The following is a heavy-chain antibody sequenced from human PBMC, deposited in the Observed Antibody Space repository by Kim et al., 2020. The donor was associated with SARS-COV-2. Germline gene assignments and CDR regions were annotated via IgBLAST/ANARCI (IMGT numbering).Heavy chain of an antibody. CDR1: GYTFTGYY. CDR3: ARDLAWGVAATSDFDY. J-gene: IGHJ4*02. CDR2: INPNSGGT. Sequence: ASVKVSCKASGYTFTGYYMHWVRQAPGQGLEWMGRINPNSGGTNYAQKFQGRVTMTRDTSISTAYMELSRLRSDDTAVYYCARDLAWGVAATSDFDYWGQRTLVTVSS. D-gene: IGHD2-15*01. V-gene: IGHV1-2*06.